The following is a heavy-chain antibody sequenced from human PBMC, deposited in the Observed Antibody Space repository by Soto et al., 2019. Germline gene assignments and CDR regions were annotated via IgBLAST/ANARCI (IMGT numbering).Heavy chain of an antibody. CDR2: MNPNSGNT. J-gene: IGHJ3*02. D-gene: IGHD6-19*01. Sequence: ASVKVSCKASGYTFTSYDINWVRQATGQGLEWMGWMNPNSGNTGYAQKFQGRVTMTRNTSISTAYMELSSLRSEDTAVYYCARVEAGQWLVLSAFDIWGQGKMVTVS. CDR1: GYTFTSYD. V-gene: IGHV1-8*01. CDR3: ARVEAGQWLVLSAFDI.